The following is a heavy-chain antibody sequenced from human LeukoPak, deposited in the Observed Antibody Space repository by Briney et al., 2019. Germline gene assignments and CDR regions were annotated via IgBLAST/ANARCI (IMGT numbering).Heavy chain of an antibody. Sequence: PSETLSLTCTVSGVSISSYYWSWIRQPAGKGLEWIGRIYTSGSTNHNPSLKSRVTMSLDMSKNQFSLKLNSVTAADTAVYYCARVQPMFISRPHFDSWGQGTLVTVSS. J-gene: IGHJ4*02. V-gene: IGHV4-4*07. CDR3: ARVQPMFISRPHFDS. D-gene: IGHD6-13*01. CDR2: IYTSGST. CDR1: GVSISSYY.